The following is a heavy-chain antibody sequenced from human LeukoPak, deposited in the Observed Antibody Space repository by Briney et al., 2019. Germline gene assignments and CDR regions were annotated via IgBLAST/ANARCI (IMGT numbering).Heavy chain of an antibody. V-gene: IGHV3-30*18. J-gene: IGHJ4*02. CDR2: ISYDGSNK. Sequence: GRSLRLSCAASGFTFSSYGMHWVRQAPGKGLEWVAVISYDGSNKYYADSVKGRFTISRDNSKNTLYLQMNSLRAEDTAVYYCAKDHGSSWYDPFDYWGQGTLVTVSS. CDR3: AKDHGSSWYDPFDY. D-gene: IGHD6-13*01. CDR1: GFTFSSYG.